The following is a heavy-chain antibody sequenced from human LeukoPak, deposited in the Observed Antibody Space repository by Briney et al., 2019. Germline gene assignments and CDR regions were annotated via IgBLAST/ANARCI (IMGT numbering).Heavy chain of an antibody. Sequence: PGGSLRLSCAVSGFTFSSYWMSTVRQAPGKGLEWVANIKVDGSEKYYVDSVKGRFTISRDNAKNSLYLQMNSRRAEDTAVYYCARDPQYFHRLRYCDYWGQGTLVTVSS. CDR2: IKVDGSEK. V-gene: IGHV3-7*04. J-gene: IGHJ4*02. D-gene: IGHD2/OR15-2a*01. CDR3: ARDPQYFHRLRYCDY. CDR1: GFTFSSYW.